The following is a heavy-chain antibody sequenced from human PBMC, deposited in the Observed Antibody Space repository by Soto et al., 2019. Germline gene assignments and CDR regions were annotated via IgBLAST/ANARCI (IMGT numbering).Heavy chain of an antibody. CDR1: GGSISSSSNH. Sequence: QLQLQESGPGLVKPSETLSLTCTVSGGSISSSSNHWGWIRQPPGKGLEWIGNIYYIKNTYYNPSLKSRVTISVDTSKNQFSLRLTSVTAADTAVYYCATHPPYGPLDHWGQGTLVTVSS. V-gene: IGHV4-39*01. CDR3: ATHPPYGPLDH. J-gene: IGHJ4*02. CDR2: IYYIKNT. D-gene: IGHD4-17*01.